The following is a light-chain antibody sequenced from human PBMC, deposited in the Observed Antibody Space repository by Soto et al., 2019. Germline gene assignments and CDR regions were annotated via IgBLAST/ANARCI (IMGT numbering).Light chain of an antibody. V-gene: IGLV2-8*01. J-gene: IGLJ3*02. CDR2: EVN. Sequence: QSALTQPPSASGSPGQSVTISCTGTSSDIGGYNSVSWYQQHPCKAPRLMIYEVNKRPSGVPDRFSGSKSGYTASLTVSGLQTEDEAFYYCSSSAGIYHYLVFGGGTQLTVL. CDR1: SSDIGGYNS. CDR3: SSSAGIYHYLV.